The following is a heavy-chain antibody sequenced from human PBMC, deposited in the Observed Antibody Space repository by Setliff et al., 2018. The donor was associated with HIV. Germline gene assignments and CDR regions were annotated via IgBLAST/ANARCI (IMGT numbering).Heavy chain of an antibody. CDR1: GGSISSGSYY. V-gene: IGHV4-61*09. CDR3: ARGARYAYYYESRGYYFDY. D-gene: IGHD3-22*01. J-gene: IGHJ4*02. CDR2: IYTTGST. Sequence: PSETLSLTCTVSGGSISSGSYYWTWIRQPAGKGLEWIGHIYTTGSTNYNPSLKSRVTMSVDTSKNQLSLNLRSVTAADTAVYYCARGARYAYYYESRGYYFDYWGQGTLVTAPQ.